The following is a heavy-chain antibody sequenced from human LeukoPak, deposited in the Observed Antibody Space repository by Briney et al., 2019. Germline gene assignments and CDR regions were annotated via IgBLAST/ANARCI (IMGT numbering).Heavy chain of an antibody. D-gene: IGHD3-22*01. CDR3: ARRGFFDY. J-gene: IGHJ4*02. Sequence: KPSETLSLTCTVSGGSISNYYWSWIRQPPGKGLELIGYFYSPGCINYNPSLKSRVTISVDTSKNQFSLRLNSVTAADTAVYYCARRGFFDYWGQGTLVTVSS. V-gene: IGHV4-59*08. CDR2: FYSPGCI. CDR1: GGSISNYY.